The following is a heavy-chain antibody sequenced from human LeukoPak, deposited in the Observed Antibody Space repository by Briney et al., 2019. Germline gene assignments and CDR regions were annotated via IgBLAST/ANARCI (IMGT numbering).Heavy chain of an antibody. J-gene: IGHJ4*02. V-gene: IGHV1-2*02. Sequence: ASVKVSCKASGYTFTGYYMHWVRQAPGQGLEWMGWINPNSGGTNYAQKFQGRVTMTRDTSISTAYMELSSLRSDDTAVYFCARGDYYGSGNYYKKTVDFWGQGTLVTVSS. D-gene: IGHD3-10*01. CDR3: ARGDYYGSGNYYKKTVDF. CDR1: GYTFTGYY. CDR2: INPNSGGT.